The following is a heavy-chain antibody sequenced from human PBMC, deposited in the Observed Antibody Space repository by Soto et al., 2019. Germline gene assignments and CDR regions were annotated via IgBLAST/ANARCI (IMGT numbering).Heavy chain of an antibody. CDR1: GFTFSSYA. D-gene: IGHD3-9*01. J-gene: IGHJ4*02. CDR2: ISGSGGST. CDR3: AKAKSTYYDILTGYYYFDY. Sequence: GGSLRLSCAASGFTFSSYAMSWVRQAPGKGLEWVSAISGSGGSTYYADSVKGRFTISRDNSKNTLYLQMNSLRAEDTAVYYCAKAKSTYYDILTGYYYFDYWGQGTLVTVSS. V-gene: IGHV3-23*01.